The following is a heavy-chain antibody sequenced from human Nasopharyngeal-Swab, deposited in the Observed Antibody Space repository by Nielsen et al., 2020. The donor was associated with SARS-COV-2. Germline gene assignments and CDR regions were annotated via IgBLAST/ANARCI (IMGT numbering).Heavy chain of an antibody. J-gene: IGHJ4*02. Sequence: GASLKISCAASGCTVRSNYMSLVRQAPGKGLEWVSVIYSGGSTYYADSVKGRFTVSRDNSKNTLYLQMNSLRAEDTAVYYCARDLYGDYLNYFDYWGQGTLVTVSS. CDR1: GCTVRSNY. CDR3: ARDLYGDYLNYFDY. V-gene: IGHV3-53*01. CDR2: IYSGGST. D-gene: IGHD4-17*01.